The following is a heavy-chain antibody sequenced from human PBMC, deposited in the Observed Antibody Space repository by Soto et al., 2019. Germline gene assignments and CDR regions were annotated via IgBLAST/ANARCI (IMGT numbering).Heavy chain of an antibody. CDR3: ARYGSGECNRGSCYSPFDY. Sequence: SETQSLTYTVSGGSISSSSYYWSWIRQPPGKGLEWIGYIYYSGSTYYNPSLRSRVTISVDTSKNQFSLKLSSVTAADTAVYYCARYGSGECNRGSCYSPFDYWGQGTLVTVSS. CDR2: IYYSGST. CDR1: GGSISSSSYY. V-gene: IGHV4-30-4*01. D-gene: IGHD2-15*01. J-gene: IGHJ4*02.